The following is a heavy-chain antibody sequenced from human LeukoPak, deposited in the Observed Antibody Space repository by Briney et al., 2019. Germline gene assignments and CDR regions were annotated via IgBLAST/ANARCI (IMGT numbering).Heavy chain of an antibody. CDR3: ARDSRAVAVAVFDY. V-gene: IGHV4-59*01. J-gene: IGHJ4*02. D-gene: IGHD6-19*01. CDR1: GGSISSYY. CDR2: IYYSGST. Sequence: SETLSLTCTVSGGSISSYYWSWIRQPPGKGLEWIGYIYYSGSTSYNPSLKSRVTISVDTSKNQFSLKLSSVTAADTAVYYCARDSRAVAVAVFDYWGQGTLVTVSS.